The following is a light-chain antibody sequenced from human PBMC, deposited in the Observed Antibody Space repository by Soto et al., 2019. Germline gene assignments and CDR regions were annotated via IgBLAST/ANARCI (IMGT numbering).Light chain of an antibody. CDR1: SSDVGSYNL. CDR2: EGS. Sequence: QSALTQPASVSGSPGQSITISCTGTSSDVGSYNLVSWYQQHPGKAPKLMIYEGSKRPSGVSNRCSGSKSGNTASLTISGLQAEDEADYYCCSYAGSSTPVVFGGGTQLTVL. J-gene: IGLJ2*01. V-gene: IGLV2-23*01. CDR3: CSYAGSSTPVV.